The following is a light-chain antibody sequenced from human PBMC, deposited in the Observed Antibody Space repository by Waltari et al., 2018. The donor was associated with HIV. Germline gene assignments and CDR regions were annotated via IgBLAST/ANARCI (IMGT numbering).Light chain of an antibody. CDR3: SSYTSSSTLNV. Sequence: QSALTQPASVSGSPGQSITISCTGTSSDVGGYNYVPWYQQHPGKAPKLMIYEVSNRPSGVSNRFSGSKSGNTASLTISGLQAEDGADYYCSSYTSSSTLNVFGTGTKVTVL. CDR1: SSDVGGYNY. CDR2: EVS. V-gene: IGLV2-14*01. J-gene: IGLJ1*01.